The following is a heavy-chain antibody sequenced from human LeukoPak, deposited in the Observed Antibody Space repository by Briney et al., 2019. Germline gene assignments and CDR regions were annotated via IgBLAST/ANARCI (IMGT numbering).Heavy chain of an antibody. J-gene: IGHJ3*02. CDR3: TKEGLYDYVWGSYRSDAFDI. D-gene: IGHD3-16*02. Sequence: GGSLRLSCAASGFTFNNYALTWIRQAPGKGLEWVSSISGRGGNTYYADSVKGRFTISRDSSKNTLFLQMNSLRAEDTAVYYCTKEGLYDYVWGSYRSDAFDIWGQGTMVTVSS. CDR2: ISGRGGNT. CDR1: GFTFNNYA. V-gene: IGHV3-23*01.